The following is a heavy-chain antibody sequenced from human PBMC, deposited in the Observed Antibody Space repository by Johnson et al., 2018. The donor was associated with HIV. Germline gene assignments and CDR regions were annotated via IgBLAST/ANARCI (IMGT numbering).Heavy chain of an antibody. Sequence: QEQLVESGGGVVQPGRSLRLSCAASGFTFSSYAMHWVRQAPGKGLEWVAVISYDGSNKYYADSVKGRFTISRDNSKNTLYLQMNSLRAEDTAVYYCARSMTTVTVAFDIWGQGSMVTGSS. CDR1: GFTFSSYA. D-gene: IGHD4-17*01. J-gene: IGHJ3*02. CDR2: ISYDGSNK. V-gene: IGHV3-30-3*01. CDR3: ARSMTTVTVAFDI.